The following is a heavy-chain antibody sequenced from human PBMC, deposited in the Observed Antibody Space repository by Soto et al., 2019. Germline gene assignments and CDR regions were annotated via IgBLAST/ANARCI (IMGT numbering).Heavy chain of an antibody. CDR2: ISGSDGST. CDR1: GFSFSSYA. V-gene: IGHV3-23*01. CDR3: ASYDSSGYRPPDY. J-gene: IGHJ4*02. D-gene: IGHD3-22*01. Sequence: EVQLLESGGGLVQPGGSLRLSCVASGFSFSSYAMTWVRQAPGEGLEWVSVISGSDGSTYYADSVKGRFTISRDDSKNTLYLQMNSLRAEDTAVYYCASYDSSGYRPPDYWGQGTLVTVSS.